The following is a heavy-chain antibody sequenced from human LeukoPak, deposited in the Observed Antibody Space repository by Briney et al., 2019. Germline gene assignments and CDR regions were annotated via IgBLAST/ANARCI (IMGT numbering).Heavy chain of an antibody. D-gene: IGHD1-26*01. J-gene: IGHJ4*02. CDR1: GGSISSSSYY. V-gene: IGHV4-39*07. Sequence: PSETLSLTCTVSGGSISSSSYYWGWIRQPPGKGLEWIGSIYYSGSTYYNPSLKSRVTISVDTSKKPFSLKLSFMTAAAAAVYCCAREGTVGAIRYFDYWGQGTLVTVSS. CDR2: IYYSGST. CDR3: AREGTVGAIRYFDY.